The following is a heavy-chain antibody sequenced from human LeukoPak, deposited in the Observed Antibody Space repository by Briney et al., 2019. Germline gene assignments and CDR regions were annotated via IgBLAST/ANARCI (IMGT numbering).Heavy chain of an antibody. CDR1: GFTFSSYA. J-gene: IGHJ4*02. D-gene: IGHD6-19*01. V-gene: IGHV3-23*01. CDR2: ISGSGGST. Sequence: GGSLRLSCAASGFTFSSYAMSWVRQAPGKGLEWVSAISGSGGSTYYADSVKGRFTISRDNSKSTLYLQMNSLRAEDTVVYYCAKGRSSGWDYFDYWGQGTLVTVSS. CDR3: AKGRSSGWDYFDY.